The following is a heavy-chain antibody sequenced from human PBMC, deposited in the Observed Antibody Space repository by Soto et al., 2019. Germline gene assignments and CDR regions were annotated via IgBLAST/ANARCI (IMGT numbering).Heavy chain of an antibody. CDR1: GGTFSSYA. V-gene: IGHV1-69*12. CDR2: IIPIFGTA. D-gene: IGHD2-21*01. CDR3: ARAEKSSSIYYYYSGMDV. Sequence: QVQLVQSGAEVKKPGSSVKVSCKASGGTFSSYAISWVRQAPGQGLEWMGGIIPIFGTANYAQKFQGRVTMTADESTRTAYMELSGLRSEDTAVYYCARAEKSSSIYYYYSGMDVWGQGTTVTVSS. J-gene: IGHJ6*02.